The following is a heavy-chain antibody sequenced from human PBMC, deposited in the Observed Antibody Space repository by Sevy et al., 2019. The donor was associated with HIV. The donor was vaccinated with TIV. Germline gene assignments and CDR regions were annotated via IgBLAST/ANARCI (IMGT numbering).Heavy chain of an antibody. CDR1: GFTFTSSA. CDR3: AAGGLTAMAPYYYYGMDV. CDR2: IVVVSGNT. D-gene: IGHD5-18*01. V-gene: IGHV1-58*01. J-gene: IGHJ6*02. Sequence: ASVKVSCKASGFTFTSSAVQWVRQARGQRLEWIGWIVVVSGNTKYAQKFKERVTITRDMSTSTAYMELSSLRSEDTAVYYCAAGGLTAMAPYYYYGMDVWGQGTTVTVSS.